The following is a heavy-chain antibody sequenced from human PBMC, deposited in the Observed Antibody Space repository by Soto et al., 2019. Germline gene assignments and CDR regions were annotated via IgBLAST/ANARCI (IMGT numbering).Heavy chain of an antibody. J-gene: IGHJ6*03. Sequence: ASVKVSCKASGYTFTSYAMHWVRQAPGQRLEWMGWINAGNGNTKYSQKFQGRVTITRDTSASTAYMELSSLRSEDTAVYYCARDSPGIGVEGYMDVWGKGTTVTVSS. CDR1: GYTFTSYA. D-gene: IGHD3-10*01. V-gene: IGHV1-3*01. CDR3: ARDSPGIGVEGYMDV. CDR2: INAGNGNT.